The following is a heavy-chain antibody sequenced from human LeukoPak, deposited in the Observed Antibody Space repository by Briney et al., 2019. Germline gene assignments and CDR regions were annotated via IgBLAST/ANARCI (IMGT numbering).Heavy chain of an antibody. Sequence: SQTLSLTCTVSGGSISSGDYYWSWIRQPPGKGLEWIGYIYYSGSTYYNPSLKSRVTISVDTSKNQFSLKLSSVTAADTAVYYCARRAYCGGDCWPPANWFDPWGQGTLVTVSS. D-gene: IGHD2-21*01. CDR3: ARRAYCGGDCWPPANWFDP. V-gene: IGHV4-30-4*08. CDR2: IYYSGST. J-gene: IGHJ5*02. CDR1: GGSISSGDYY.